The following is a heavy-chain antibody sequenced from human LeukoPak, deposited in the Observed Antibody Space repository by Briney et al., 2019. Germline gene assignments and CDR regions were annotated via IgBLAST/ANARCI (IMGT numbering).Heavy chain of an antibody. CDR3: AGVARTYYGSQKDI. D-gene: IGHD3-10*01. CDR1: GDSFSKYY. J-gene: IGHJ3*02. V-gene: IGHV4-59*12. CDR2: IYYNGDT. Sequence: PSETLSLTCTVSGDSFSKYYWSWIRRPPGKGLECIGDIYYNGDTNYNPSLKTRVTISVDTSKNQFSLKLSSVTAADTAVYYCAGVARTYYGSQKDIWGQGTMVTVSS.